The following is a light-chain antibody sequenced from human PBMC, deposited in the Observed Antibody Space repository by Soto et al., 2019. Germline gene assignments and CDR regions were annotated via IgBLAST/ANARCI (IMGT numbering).Light chain of an antibody. CDR1: QRISSTY. CDR3: HQYDIPPQT. Sequence: IVLTQSPGTLSLSPGERATLSCRASQRISSTYLAWYQQKPGRAPRLLIYGASRRATGITDRFSGSGSGTAFPLTISRLEPEDFAVYYCHQYDIPPQTFGRGTRV. CDR2: GAS. J-gene: IGKJ4*01. V-gene: IGKV3-20*01.